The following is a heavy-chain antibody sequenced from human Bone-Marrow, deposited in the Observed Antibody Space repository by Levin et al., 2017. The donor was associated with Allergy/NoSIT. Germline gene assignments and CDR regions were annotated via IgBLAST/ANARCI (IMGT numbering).Heavy chain of an antibody. CDR1: EFTFSPYA. D-gene: IGHD3-22*01. J-gene: IGHJ4*02. V-gene: IGHV3-30-3*01. Sequence: LSLTCAASEFTFSPYAMHWVRQAPGKGLEWVAVISYDGSNKYYADSVKGRFTISRDNSKNTLYLQMNSLRAEDTAVYYCARSAGDSSGYYFDYWGQGTLVTVSS. CDR2: ISYDGSNK. CDR3: ARSAGDSSGYYFDY.